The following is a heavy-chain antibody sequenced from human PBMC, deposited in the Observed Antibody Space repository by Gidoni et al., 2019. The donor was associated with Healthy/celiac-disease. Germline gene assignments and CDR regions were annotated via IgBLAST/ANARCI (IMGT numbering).Heavy chain of an antibody. J-gene: IGHJ4*02. Sequence: QLQLQESGPGLVKPSETLSLTCTVSGGSISSSSYYWGWIRQPPGKWLEWIGSIYYSGSTYYNPSLKSRVTISVDTSKNQFSLKLSSVTAADTAVYYCARHRGDGYNYWGQGTLVTVSS. CDR2: IYYSGST. D-gene: IGHD5-12*01. CDR1: GGSISSSSYY. V-gene: IGHV4-39*01. CDR3: ARHRGDGYNY.